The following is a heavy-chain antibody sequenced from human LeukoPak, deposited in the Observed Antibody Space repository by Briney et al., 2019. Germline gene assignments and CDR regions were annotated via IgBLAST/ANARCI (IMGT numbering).Heavy chain of an antibody. CDR2: INHSGST. CDR3: ARNVPGDY. D-gene: IGHD6-6*01. J-gene: IGHJ4*02. CDR1: GGSFSGYY. Sequence: SETVSLTCAVYGGSFSGYYWSWIRQPPGEGLEWIGEINHSGSTNYNPSLKSRVTISVDTSKNQFSLKLSSVTAADTAVYYCARNVPGDYWGQGTLVTVSS. V-gene: IGHV4-34*01.